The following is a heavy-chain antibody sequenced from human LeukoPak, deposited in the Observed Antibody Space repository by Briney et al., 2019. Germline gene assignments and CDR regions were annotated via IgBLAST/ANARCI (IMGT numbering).Heavy chain of an antibody. CDR2: ISSSSSYI. CDR3: AREGYSSGWYFDY. CDR1: GFTFSSYS. Sequence: KPGGSLRLSCAASGFTFSSYSMNWIRQAPGKGLEWVSSISSSSSYIYYADSVKGRFTISRDNAKNSLYLQMNSLRAEDTAVYYCAREGYSSGWYFDYWGQGTLVTVS. J-gene: IGHJ4*02. V-gene: IGHV3-21*01. D-gene: IGHD6-19*01.